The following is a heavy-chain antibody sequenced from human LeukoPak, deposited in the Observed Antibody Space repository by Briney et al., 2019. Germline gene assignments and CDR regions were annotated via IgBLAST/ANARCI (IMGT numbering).Heavy chain of an antibody. Sequence: GGSLRLPCAASGITGYSMHWVRQAPGQGLEWVCSISTSSNYIYCAESVQGRFTISRDNATNSLFLQVSSLRAEDTAVYYCTTSDMNYRPLDNGGQGTLVTVSS. D-gene: IGHD1-7*01. V-gene: IGHV3-21*01. CDR1: GITGYS. CDR2: ISTSSNYI. CDR3: TTSDMNYRPLDN. J-gene: IGHJ4*02.